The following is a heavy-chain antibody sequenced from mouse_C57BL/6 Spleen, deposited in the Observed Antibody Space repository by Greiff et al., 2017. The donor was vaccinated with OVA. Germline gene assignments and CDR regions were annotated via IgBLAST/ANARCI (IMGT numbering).Heavy chain of an antibody. J-gene: IGHJ2*01. V-gene: IGHV1-54*01. CDR3: ARGTTVVATIDY. CDR1: GYAFTNYL. D-gene: IGHD1-1*01. CDR2: INPGSGGT. Sequence: VQVVESGAELVRPGTSVKVSCKASGYAFTNYLIEWVKQRPGQGLEWIGVINPGSGGTNYNEKFKGKATLTADKSSSTAYMQLSSLTSEDSAVYFCARGTTVVATIDYWGQGTTLTVSS.